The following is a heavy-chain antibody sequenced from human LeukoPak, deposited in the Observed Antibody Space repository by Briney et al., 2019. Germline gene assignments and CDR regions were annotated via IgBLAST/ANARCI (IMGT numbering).Heavy chain of an antibody. D-gene: IGHD3-3*01. V-gene: IGHV3-23*01. CDR3: AKDREYDLWSGSEFDY. CDR2: ISASGDRA. J-gene: IGHJ4*02. CDR1: GFAFNIYA. Sequence: GGSLRLSCATSGFAFNIYAMSWVRQAPVKGLEWVSGISASGDRAEYGDSVKGRFTISRDNSNDTLYLQMNSLRAVDTAVYFCAKDREYDLWSGSEFDYWGQGTRVTVSS.